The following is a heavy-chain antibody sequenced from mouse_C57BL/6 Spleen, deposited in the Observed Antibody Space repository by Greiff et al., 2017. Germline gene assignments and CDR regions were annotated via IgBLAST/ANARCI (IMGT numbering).Heavy chain of an antibody. Sequence: QVQLQQSGPELVKPGASVKISCKASGYAFSSSWMNWVKQRPGKGLEWIGRFYPGDGDTNYNGKFKGKATLTADKSSSTAYMQLSILTSEDSAVYFCARKEGLYDGYPAAYWGQGTLVTVSA. V-gene: IGHV1-82*01. D-gene: IGHD2-3*01. CDR2: FYPGDGDT. J-gene: IGHJ3*01. CDR3: ARKEGLYDGYPAAY. CDR1: GYAFSSSW.